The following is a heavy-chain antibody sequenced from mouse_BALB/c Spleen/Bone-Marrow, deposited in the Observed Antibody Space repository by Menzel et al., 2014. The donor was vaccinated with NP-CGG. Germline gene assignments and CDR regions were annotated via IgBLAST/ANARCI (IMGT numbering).Heavy chain of an antibody. D-gene: IGHD2-1*01. V-gene: IGHV1-4*01. CDR3: AWEVYGKPFAY. CDR2: INPSSGYT. Sequence: QVQLQQSGAELARPGASVKMSCKASGYTFTSYTMHWVKQRPGQGLEWIGYINPSSGYTNYNQKFKDKATLTADKSSSTAYMQLCSLTSEDSAVYYCAWEVYGKPFAYWGQGTLVTVSA. CDR1: GYTFTSYT. J-gene: IGHJ3*01.